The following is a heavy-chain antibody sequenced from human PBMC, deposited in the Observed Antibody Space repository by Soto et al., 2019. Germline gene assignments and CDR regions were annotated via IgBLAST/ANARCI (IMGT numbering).Heavy chain of an antibody. CDR2: FDPEDGET. D-gene: IGHD3-3*01. V-gene: IGHV1-24*01. CDR3: ATGLRFLEWSRGFDP. CDR1: GYTLTELS. Sequence: GASVKVSCKVSGYTLTELSMHWVRQAPGKGLEWMGGFDPEDGETIYAQKFQGRVTMTEDTSTDTAYMELSSLRSEDTAVYYCATGLRFLEWSRGFDPWGPGTLVTVSS. J-gene: IGHJ5*02.